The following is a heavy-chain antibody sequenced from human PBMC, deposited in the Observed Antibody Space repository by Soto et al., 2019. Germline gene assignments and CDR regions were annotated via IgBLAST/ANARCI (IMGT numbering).Heavy chain of an antibody. D-gene: IGHD2-2*01. V-gene: IGHV3-23*01. Sequence: LRLSCAASGFTFSSYAMSWVRQAPGKGLEWVSAISGSGGSTYYADSVKGRFTISRDNSKNTLYLQMNSLRAEDTAVYYCAKDWYCSSTSCSRYYYYGMDVWGQGTTVTVSS. J-gene: IGHJ6*02. CDR1: GFTFSSYA. CDR2: ISGSGGST. CDR3: AKDWYCSSTSCSRYYYYGMDV.